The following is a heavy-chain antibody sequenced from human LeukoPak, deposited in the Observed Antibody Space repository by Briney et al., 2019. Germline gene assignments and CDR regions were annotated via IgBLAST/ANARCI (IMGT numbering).Heavy chain of an antibody. CDR3: ARGRSSSWYASSGRYWFDP. D-gene: IGHD6-13*01. CDR1: GDTFSSYA. J-gene: IGHJ5*02. CDR2: IIPNFGTA. V-gene: IGHV1-69*01. Sequence: SVKVSCKASGDTFSSYAISWVRQAPGQGLEWMGGIIPNFGTANYAQKFQGRVTITADASTSTAYMELSRLRSDDTAVYYCARGRSSSWYASSGRYWFDPWGQGPLVSV.